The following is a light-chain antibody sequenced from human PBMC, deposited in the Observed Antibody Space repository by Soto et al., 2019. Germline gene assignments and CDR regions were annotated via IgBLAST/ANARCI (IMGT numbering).Light chain of an antibody. CDR2: KAS. Sequence: DIQMTQSPSTLSASVGVRVIITCRGSQSISSWLAWYQRKPGKAPKLLIYKASSLESGVPSRFSGSGSGTEFTLTISSLQPDDFATYYCQQYNSYSQKTWTFGQGTKVEIK. J-gene: IGKJ1*01. CDR1: QSISSW. CDR3: QQYNSYSQKTWT. V-gene: IGKV1-5*03.